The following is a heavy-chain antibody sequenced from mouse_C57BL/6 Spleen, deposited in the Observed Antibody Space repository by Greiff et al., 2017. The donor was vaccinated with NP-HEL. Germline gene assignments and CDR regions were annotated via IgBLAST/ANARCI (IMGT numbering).Heavy chain of an antibody. CDR2: IDPSDSET. D-gene: IGHD1-1*01. V-gene: IGHV1-52*01. CDR3: ARGITTEGYAMDY. J-gene: IGHJ4*01. CDR1: GYTFTSYW. Sequence: QVHVKQPGAELVRPGSSVKLSCKASGYTFTSYWMHWVKQRPIQGLEWIGNIDPSDSETHYNQKFKDKATLTVDKSSSTAYMQLSSLTSEDSAVYYCARGITTEGYAMDYWGQGTSVTVSS.